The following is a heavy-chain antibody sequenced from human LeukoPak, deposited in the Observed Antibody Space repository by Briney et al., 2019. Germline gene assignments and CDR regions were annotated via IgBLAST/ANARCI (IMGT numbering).Heavy chain of an antibody. Sequence: GGSLRLSCAASGFSFSNYWMHWVRQAPGKELVWVSRTNTDGRSTTYADSVKGRFTISRDNAKNTLYLQMNSLRAEDTALYYCARGLGYSSGWYYAFDIWGQGTMVTVSS. CDR1: GFSFSNYW. J-gene: IGHJ3*02. D-gene: IGHD6-19*01. CDR3: ARGLGYSSGWYYAFDI. CDR2: TNTDGRST. V-gene: IGHV3-74*01.